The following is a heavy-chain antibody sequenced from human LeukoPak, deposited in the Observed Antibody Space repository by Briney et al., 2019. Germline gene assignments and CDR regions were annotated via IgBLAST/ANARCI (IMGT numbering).Heavy chain of an antibody. CDR1: GFSLSANEVG. J-gene: IGHJ4*02. Sequence: SGPTLVKPTQTLTLTCTFSGFSLSANEVGVGWIRQPPGKALEWLAIIYWDDDKRYSPSLKSRLTITRDTSKNQVVLTMTNMDPVDTATYYCAHSLYGSGIYYFDYWGQGTLVTVSS. CDR2: IYWDDDK. CDR3: AHSLYGSGIYYFDY. D-gene: IGHD3-10*01. V-gene: IGHV2-5*02.